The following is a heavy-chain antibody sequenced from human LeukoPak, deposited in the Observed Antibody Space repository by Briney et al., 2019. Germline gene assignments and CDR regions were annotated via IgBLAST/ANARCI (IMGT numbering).Heavy chain of an antibody. V-gene: IGHV3-11*04. CDR1: GFTFSDYY. J-gene: IGHJ4*02. CDR3: ATYHQQPKRMPRDY. D-gene: IGHD6-13*01. CDR2: ISSSGSTI. Sequence: GGSLRLSCAASGFTFSDYYMSWIRQAPGKGLEWVSYISSSGSTIYYADSVKGRFTISRDNAKNSLYLQMNSLRAEDTAVYYFATYHQQPKRMPRDYWGQGTLVTVSS.